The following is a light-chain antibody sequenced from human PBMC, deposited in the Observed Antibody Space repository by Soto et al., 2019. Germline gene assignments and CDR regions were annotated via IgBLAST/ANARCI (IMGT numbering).Light chain of an antibody. Sequence: DIQLTQSPSFLSASVGDRVTITCRASQGISSYLGWYQQKPGKAPKLLIYAASTLQSGVPSRFSGSGSGTEFTLTISRLQPEDFATYFCQHLNSFPLTFGGGTKVEIK. CDR3: QHLNSFPLT. V-gene: IGKV1-9*01. CDR1: QGISSY. J-gene: IGKJ4*01. CDR2: AAS.